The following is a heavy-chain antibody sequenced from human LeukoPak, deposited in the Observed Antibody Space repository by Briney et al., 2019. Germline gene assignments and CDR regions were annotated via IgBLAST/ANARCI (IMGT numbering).Heavy chain of an antibody. CDR1: GFTFSSYW. J-gene: IGHJ6*03. CDR3: ATPVPHGSDPSLYYYYMDV. Sequence: GGSLRLSCVASGFTFSSYWMTWVRQAPGKGLEWVANMRQDGNEKYYVDSVRGRFTISRDNAKNSLYLQMNSLRAEDTAVYYCATPVPHGSDPSLYYYYMDVWGKGTTVTISS. D-gene: IGHD3-10*01. CDR2: MRQDGNEK. V-gene: IGHV3-7*01.